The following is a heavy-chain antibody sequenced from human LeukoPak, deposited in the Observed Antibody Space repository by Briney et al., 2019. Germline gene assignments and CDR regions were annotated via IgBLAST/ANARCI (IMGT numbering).Heavy chain of an antibody. J-gene: IGHJ6*02. CDR1: GFTLSNYA. D-gene: IGHD3-10*01. Sequence: PGGSLRLSCAASGFTLSNYAMCWVRQAPGKGLEWVSTICNTGSDTYYADSVKGRFTISRDNSENTLYLQMNNLRAEDTAIHYCAKVPYSDYGSGRPPFMDVWGQGTTVAVSS. V-gene: IGHV3-23*01. CDR2: ICNTGSDT. CDR3: AKVPYSDYGSGRPPFMDV.